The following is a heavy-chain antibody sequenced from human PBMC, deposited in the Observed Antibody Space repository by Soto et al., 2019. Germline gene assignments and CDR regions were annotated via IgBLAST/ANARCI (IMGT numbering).Heavy chain of an antibody. V-gene: IGHV4-34*01. D-gene: IGHD3-22*01. Sequence: SETLSLTCAVYGGSFSGYYWSWIRQPPGKGLEWIGEINRSGSTNYSPSLKSRVTISVDTSKNQFSLKLSSVTAADTAVYYCASAHHDSSGYYYGWFDPWGQGTLVTVSS. J-gene: IGHJ5*02. CDR2: INRSGST. CDR3: ASAHHDSSGYYYGWFDP. CDR1: GGSFSGYY.